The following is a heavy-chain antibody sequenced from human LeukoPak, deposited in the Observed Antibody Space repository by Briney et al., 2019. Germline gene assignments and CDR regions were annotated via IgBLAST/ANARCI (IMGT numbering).Heavy chain of an antibody. CDR2: IIPIFGTA. Sequence: GSSVKVSCKASGGTFSSYAISWVRQAPGQGLEWMGGIIPIFGTANYAQKFQGRVTITADESTSTAYMELSRLRSDDTAVYYCARLPTYGPSGYWGQGTLVTVSS. CDR1: GGTFSSYA. D-gene: IGHD3-16*01. V-gene: IGHV1-69*01. J-gene: IGHJ4*02. CDR3: ARLPTYGPSGY.